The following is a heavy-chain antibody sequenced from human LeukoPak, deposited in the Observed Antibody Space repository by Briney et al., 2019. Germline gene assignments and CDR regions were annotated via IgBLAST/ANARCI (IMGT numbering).Heavy chain of an antibody. J-gene: IGHJ6*03. D-gene: IGHD2-2*02. CDR2: IYHSGST. Sequence: PSETLSLTCAVSGYSISSGYYWGWIRQPPGKGLEWIGSIYHSGSTYYNPSLKSRVTISVDTSKNQFALKLTSVTAADTAVYYCARSLYCSSTSCYTRNSYYYYMDVWGKGTTVTVSS. CDR3: ARSLYCSSTSCYTRNSYYYYMDV. V-gene: IGHV4-38-2*01. CDR1: GYSISSGYY.